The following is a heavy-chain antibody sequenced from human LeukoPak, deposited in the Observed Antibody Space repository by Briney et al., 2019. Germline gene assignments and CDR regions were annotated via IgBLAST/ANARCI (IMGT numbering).Heavy chain of an antibody. Sequence: PGGSLRLSCAASGFTFSRYDMNWVRQAPGKGLEWVSHITTSGSTIYYADSVKGRLTISRDNAQNSLYLQMNSLRAEDTAVYYCARGEMATITESIDYWGQGTLVTVSS. CDR1: GFTFSRYD. J-gene: IGHJ4*02. V-gene: IGHV3-48*03. CDR3: ARGEMATITESIDY. D-gene: IGHD5-24*01. CDR2: ITTSGSTI.